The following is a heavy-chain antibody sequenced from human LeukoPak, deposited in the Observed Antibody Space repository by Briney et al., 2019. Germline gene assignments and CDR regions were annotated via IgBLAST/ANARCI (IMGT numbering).Heavy chain of an antibody. CDR1: GGSISSGSYY. D-gene: IGHD1-26*01. Sequence: SQTLPLTCTVSGGSISSGSYYWSWIRQPAGKGLEWIGRIYTSGSTNYNPSLKSRVTISVDTSKNQFSLKLSSVTAADTAVYYCARDRASGSYSLYYYYYYMDVWGKGTTVTVSS. V-gene: IGHV4-61*02. CDR2: IYTSGST. J-gene: IGHJ6*03. CDR3: ARDRASGSYSLYYYYYYMDV.